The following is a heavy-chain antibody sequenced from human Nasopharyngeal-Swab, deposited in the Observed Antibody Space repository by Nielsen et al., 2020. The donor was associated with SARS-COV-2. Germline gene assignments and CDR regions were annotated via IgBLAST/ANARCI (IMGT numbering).Heavy chain of an antibody. Sequence: GALRLSCAASGFTFSSYSMNWVRQAPGKGLEWVSSISSSSSYIYYADSVKGRFTISRDNAKNSLYLQMNSLRAEDTAVYYCARNQLLGSYYYYVMDVWGQGTTVTVSS. CDR1: GFTFSSYS. D-gene: IGHD2-2*01. CDR3: ARNQLLGSYYYYVMDV. V-gene: IGHV3-21*01. J-gene: IGHJ6*02. CDR2: ISSSSSYI.